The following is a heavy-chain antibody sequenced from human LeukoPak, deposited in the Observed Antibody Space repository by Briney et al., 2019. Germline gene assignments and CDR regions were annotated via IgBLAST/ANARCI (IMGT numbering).Heavy chain of an antibody. D-gene: IGHD6-25*01. CDR1: GGSISSSSDY. J-gene: IGHJ6*02. CDR2: IHYTGIT. V-gene: IGHV4-39*01. CDR3: VRIAADHPKNYFHYGMDV. Sequence: SETLSLTCTVSGGSISSSSDYWGWVRQPPGRGLEWIERIHYTGITYYNPTLESRLTISVDTSKNQFSLKLSSVTAADTAVFYCVRIAADHPKNYFHYGMDVWGQGTTVTVSS.